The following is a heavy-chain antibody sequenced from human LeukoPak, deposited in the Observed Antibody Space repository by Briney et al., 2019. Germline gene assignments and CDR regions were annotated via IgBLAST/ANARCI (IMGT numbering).Heavy chain of an antibody. D-gene: IGHD6-13*01. V-gene: IGHV4-31*03. CDR2: IYYSGST. CDR3: ARASPAAAGTDY. CDR1: GGSISSGGYY. J-gene: IGHJ4*02. Sequence: PSETLSLTCTVSGGSISSGGYYWSWIRQHPGKGLEWIGYIYYSGSTYYNPSLKSRVTISVDTSKNQFSLKLSSVTAADTAVYYCARASPAAAGTDYWGQGILVTVSS.